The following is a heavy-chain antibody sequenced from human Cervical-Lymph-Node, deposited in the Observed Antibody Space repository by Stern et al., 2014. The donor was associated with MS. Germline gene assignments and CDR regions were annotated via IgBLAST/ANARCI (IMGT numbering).Heavy chain of an antibody. CDR1: GYTFTAYF. Sequence: VQLVESGAEVERPGASVKVSCKASGYTFTAYFLHWVRQAPGQGLEWMGWISTKTGSATYAQKLQDGVTMTRDTSINTGYMEVSSLRSDDTAVYYCARDRGSYSDYWGQGTLVAVSS. CDR3: ARDRGSYSDY. V-gene: IGHV1-2*02. D-gene: IGHD1-26*01. J-gene: IGHJ4*02. CDR2: ISTKTGSA.